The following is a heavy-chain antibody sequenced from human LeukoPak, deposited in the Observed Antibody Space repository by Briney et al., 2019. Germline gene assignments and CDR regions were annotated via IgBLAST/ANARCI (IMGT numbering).Heavy chain of an antibody. V-gene: IGHV1-69*13. D-gene: IGHD3-3*01. CDR3: ARDSGNGDFWSGYSNWFDP. CDR1: GGTFSSYA. Sequence: SVKVSCKASGGTFSSYAISRVRQAPGQGLEWMGGIIPIFGTANYAQKFQGRVTITADESTSTAYMELSSLRSEDTAVYYCARDSGNGDFWSGYSNWFDPWGQGTLVTVSS. J-gene: IGHJ5*02. CDR2: IIPIFGTA.